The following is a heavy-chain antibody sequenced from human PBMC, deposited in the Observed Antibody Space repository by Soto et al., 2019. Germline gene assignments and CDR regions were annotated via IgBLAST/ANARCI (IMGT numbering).Heavy chain of an antibody. CDR1: GGSISSGGTGSY. D-gene: IGHD1-1*01. CDR2: VYYTGNT. V-gene: IGHV4-31*03. CDR3: ASGHDPYKLRY. J-gene: IGHJ4*02. Sequence: QVQLQESGPGLLKPSQTLSLTCTVSGGSISSGGTGSYWTWIRQLPGKGLEWIGYVYYTGNTYYHQSLKSRPTISIDTYENQFSLKLNSVTAADAAVYFCASGHDPYKLRYCGQGTLVTVAS.